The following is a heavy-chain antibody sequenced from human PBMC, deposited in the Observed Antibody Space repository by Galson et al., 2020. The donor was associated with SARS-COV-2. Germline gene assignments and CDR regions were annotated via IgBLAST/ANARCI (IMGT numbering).Heavy chain of an antibody. D-gene: IGHD3-10*01. CDR2: IYYTGSP. V-gene: IGHV4-39*01. CDR3: ARQGDGPREYFDY. J-gene: IGHJ4*02. Sequence: SETLSLTCTVSGGSITATTYFWGWIRQPPGKGLEWIGTIYYTGSPYYNPSLESRVTISADTSKNQLSLTLDSVTAADTAVYYCARQGDGPREYFDYWGQGVLVPVSS. CDR1: GGSITATTYF.